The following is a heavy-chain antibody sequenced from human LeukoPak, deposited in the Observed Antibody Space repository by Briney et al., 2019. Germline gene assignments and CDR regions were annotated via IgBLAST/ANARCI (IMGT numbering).Heavy chain of an antibody. V-gene: IGHV4-39*01. D-gene: IGHD2-2*02. J-gene: IGHJ4*02. Sequence: PSETLSLTCTVSGDSISSSSYYWGWIRQPPGKGLEWIGSIYYSGSTYYNPSLKSRVTISVDTSKNQFSLKLSSVTAADTAVYYCARNLYCSSTSCYNFFDYWGQGTLVTVSS. CDR3: ARNLYCSSTSCYNFFDY. CDR1: GDSISSSSYY. CDR2: IYYSGST.